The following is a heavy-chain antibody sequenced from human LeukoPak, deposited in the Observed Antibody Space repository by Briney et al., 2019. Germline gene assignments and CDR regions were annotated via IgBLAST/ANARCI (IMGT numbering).Heavy chain of an antibody. Sequence: SETLSLTCTVSGGSISSYYWSWIRQPPGKGLEWIGYIHYSGSTNYNPSLKSRVTISVDTSKNQFSLKLSSVTAADTAVYYCARDHHLDSDWFDPWGQGTLVTVSS. J-gene: IGHJ5*02. CDR2: IHYSGST. CDR1: GGSISSYY. D-gene: IGHD1-14*01. CDR3: ARDHHLDSDWFDP. V-gene: IGHV4-59*01.